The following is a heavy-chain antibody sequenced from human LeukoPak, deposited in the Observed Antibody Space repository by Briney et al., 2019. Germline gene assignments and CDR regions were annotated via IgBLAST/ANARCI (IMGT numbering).Heavy chain of an antibody. V-gene: IGHV3-33*08. J-gene: IGHJ4*02. CDR1: GFSFSNYA. CDR3: ARGQGSYVDY. D-gene: IGHD1-26*01. CDR2: IWYDGSNK. Sequence: GGSLILSCSASGFSFSNYAMYWVRQAPGKGLEWVAVIWYDGSNKYYADSVKGRFTISRDNSKNALYLQMNSLRAEDTAVYYCARGQGSYVDYWGQGTLVTVSS.